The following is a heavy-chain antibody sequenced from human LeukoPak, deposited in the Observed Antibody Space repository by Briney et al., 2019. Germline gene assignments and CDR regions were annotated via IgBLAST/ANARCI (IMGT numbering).Heavy chain of an antibody. V-gene: IGHV4-59*01. CDR3: ARVNDILTGYSFDY. Sequence: SETLSLTCTVSGGSISCYYWIWMRQAPGRGLEGIGYIYYSGSTNYSPSLKSQVTISVDTSKNQFSLKLSSVTAADTAVYYCARVNDILTGYSFDYWGQGTLVTVSS. CDR2: IYYSGST. CDR1: GGSISCYY. J-gene: IGHJ4*02. D-gene: IGHD3-9*01.